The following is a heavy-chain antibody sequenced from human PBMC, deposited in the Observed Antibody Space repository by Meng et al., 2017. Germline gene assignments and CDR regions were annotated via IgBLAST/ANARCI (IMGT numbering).Heavy chain of an antibody. Sequence: RGSVPGLVNLWGTLSPPCRFSGGSISSSNWWSWVRQPPGKGLEWIGEIYHSGSTNYNPSLKSRVTISVDKSKNQFSLKLSSVTAADTAVYYCARDVVGAIIIARGDYWGQGTLVTVSS. CDR3: ARDVVGAIIIARGDY. V-gene: IGHV4-4*02. CDR2: IYHSGST. J-gene: IGHJ4*02. D-gene: IGHD1-26*01. CDR1: GGSISSSNW.